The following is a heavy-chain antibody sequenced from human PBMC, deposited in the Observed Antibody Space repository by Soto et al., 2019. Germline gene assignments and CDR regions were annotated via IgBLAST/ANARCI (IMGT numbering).Heavy chain of an antibody. V-gene: IGHV1-69*01. CDR2: IIPIFGTA. CDR1: GGTFSSYA. CDR3: ARGGYEPHYYYYGMDV. Sequence: QVQLVQSGAEVKKPGSSVKVSCKASGGTFSSYAISWVRQAPGQGLEWMGGIIPIFGTANYAQKFQGRVTIPADESTSTAYMQLSSLRSEDTAVYYCARGGYEPHYYYYGMDVWGQGTTVTVSS. D-gene: IGHD5-12*01. J-gene: IGHJ6*02.